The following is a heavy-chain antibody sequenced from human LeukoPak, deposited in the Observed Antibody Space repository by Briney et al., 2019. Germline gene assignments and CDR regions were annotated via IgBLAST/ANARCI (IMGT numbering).Heavy chain of an antibody. V-gene: IGHV4-59*01. Sequence: PSETLSLTCTVSGGSISSYYWSWIRQPPGKGLERIGYISYSGSTNYNPSLKSRVTISLDTSKNQFSLKLSSVTAADTAMYYCASSRYTGSYSTIDFWGQGTLVTVSS. D-gene: IGHD1-26*01. CDR1: GGSISSYY. J-gene: IGHJ4*02. CDR3: ASSRYTGSYSTIDF. CDR2: ISYSGST.